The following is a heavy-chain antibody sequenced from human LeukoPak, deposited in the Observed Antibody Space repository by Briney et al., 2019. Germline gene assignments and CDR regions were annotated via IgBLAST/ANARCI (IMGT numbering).Heavy chain of an antibody. Sequence: SETLSLTCTVSGGSVSSGSYYWGWIRQPPGKGLEWIGSIYYSGSTYHNPSLKSRVTISVDTSKNQFSLKLSSVTAADTAVYYCARQLRYYDSGSYYHFDYWGQGTLVTVSS. CDR1: GGSVSSGSYY. CDR2: IYYSGST. J-gene: IGHJ4*02. CDR3: ARQLRYYDSGSYYHFDY. D-gene: IGHD3-10*01. V-gene: IGHV4-39*01.